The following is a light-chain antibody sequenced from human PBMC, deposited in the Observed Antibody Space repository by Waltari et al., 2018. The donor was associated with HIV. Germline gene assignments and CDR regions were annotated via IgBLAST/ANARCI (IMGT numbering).Light chain of an antibody. CDR3: ATWDGSLGGFYV. Sequence: QSVLTQPPSASGTPGQRVTIPCSGTTSNVGSNFVSWYQQLPGTAPKLLIYRDNLRPSGVPARFSGSKSGASASLAISGLRSEDEGDYYCATWDGSLGGFYVFGAGTKVTVL. J-gene: IGLJ1*01. CDR2: RDN. V-gene: IGLV1-47*01. CDR1: TSNVGSNF.